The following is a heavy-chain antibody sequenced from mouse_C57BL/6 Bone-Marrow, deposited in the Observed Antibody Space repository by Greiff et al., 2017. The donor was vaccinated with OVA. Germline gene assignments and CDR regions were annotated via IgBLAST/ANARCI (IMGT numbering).Heavy chain of an antibody. CDR2: INPNNGGT. CDR3: ARGDGNSPWFAY. V-gene: IGHV1-22*01. CDR1: GYTFTDYN. J-gene: IGHJ3*01. Sequence: VQLKESGPELVKPGASVKMSCKASGYTFTDYNMHWVKQSHGKSLEWIGYINPNNGGTSYNQKFKGKATLTVNKSSSTAYMELRSLTSEDSAVYYCARGDGNSPWFAYWGQGTLVTVSA. D-gene: IGHD2-1*01.